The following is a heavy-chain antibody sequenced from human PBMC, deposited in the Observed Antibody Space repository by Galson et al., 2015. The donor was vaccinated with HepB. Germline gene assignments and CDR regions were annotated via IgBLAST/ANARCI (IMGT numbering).Heavy chain of an antibody. CDR1: GFTFSSYA. V-gene: IGHV3-30*04. Sequence: SLRLSCAASGFTFSSYAMHWVRQAPGKGLEWVAVISYDGSNKYYADSVKGRFTISRDNSKNTLYLQMNSLRAEDTAVYYCARWGQGVRGVIPTVNYWGQGTLVTVSS. J-gene: IGHJ4*02. CDR3: ARWGQGVRGVIPTVNY. D-gene: IGHD3-10*02. CDR2: ISYDGSNK.